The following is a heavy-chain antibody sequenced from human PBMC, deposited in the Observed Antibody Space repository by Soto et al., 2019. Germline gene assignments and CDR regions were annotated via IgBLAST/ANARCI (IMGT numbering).Heavy chain of an antibody. CDR2: IYYSGST. Sequence: SETLSLTCTVSGGSISSYYWSWIRQPPGKGLEWIGYIYYSGSTNYNPSLKSRVTISVDTSKNQFSLKLSSVTAADTAVYYCARDLRGFDYWGQGTLVTISS. CDR3: ARDLRGFDY. J-gene: IGHJ4*02. V-gene: IGHV4-59*01. CDR1: GGSISSYY. D-gene: IGHD3-10*01.